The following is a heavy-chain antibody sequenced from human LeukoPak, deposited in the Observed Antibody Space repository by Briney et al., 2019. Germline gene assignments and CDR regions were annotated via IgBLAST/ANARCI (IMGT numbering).Heavy chain of an antibody. Sequence: ASVKVSFKASGYTFTSYFLHWVRQAPGQGLEWLGIINPTSGSTTYAQKFLGRVTVTRDRSTSTVYMELNSLRSEDTAVYYCARDGGYSSGYYRWLYWGQGTLVTVSS. V-gene: IGHV1-46*01. CDR3: ARDGGYSSGYYRWLY. D-gene: IGHD6-19*01. CDR1: GYTFTSYF. CDR2: INPTSGST. J-gene: IGHJ4*02.